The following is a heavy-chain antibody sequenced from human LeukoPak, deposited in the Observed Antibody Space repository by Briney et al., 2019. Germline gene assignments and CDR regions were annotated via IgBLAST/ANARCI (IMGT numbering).Heavy chain of an antibody. CDR3: AKDRCSSTSCYIDY. D-gene: IGHD2-2*02. J-gene: IGHJ4*02. Sequence: PGGSLRLSCAASGFTFSGYGMHWVRQAPGKGLEWVAVISYDGSNKYYADSVKGRFTISRDNSKNTLYLQMNSLRAEDTAVYYCAKDRCSSTSCYIDYWGQGTLVTVSS. V-gene: IGHV3-30*18. CDR2: ISYDGSNK. CDR1: GFTFSGYG.